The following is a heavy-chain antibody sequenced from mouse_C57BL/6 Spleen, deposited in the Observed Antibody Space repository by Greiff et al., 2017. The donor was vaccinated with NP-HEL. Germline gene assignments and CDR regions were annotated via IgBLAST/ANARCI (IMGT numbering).Heavy chain of an antibody. J-gene: IGHJ2*01. CDR1: GYTFTDYY. V-gene: IGHV1-26*01. CDR3: AREENYY. CDR2: INPNNGGT. Sequence: EVQLQQSGPELVKPGASVKISCKASGYTFTDYYMNWVKQSHGKSLEWIGDINPNNGGTSYNQKFKGKATLTVDKSSSTAYMELRSLTSEDSAVYYCAREENYYWGQGTTLTVSS.